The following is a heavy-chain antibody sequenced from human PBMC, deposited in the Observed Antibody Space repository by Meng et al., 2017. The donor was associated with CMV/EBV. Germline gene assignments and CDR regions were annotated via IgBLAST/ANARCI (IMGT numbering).Heavy chain of an antibody. V-gene: IGHV3-30*02. D-gene: IGHD2-2*02. CDR1: GFTFSSYG. J-gene: IGHJ4*02. CDR2: IRYDGSNK. Sequence: GESLKISCAASGFTFSSYGMHWVRQAPGKGLEWVAFIRYDGSNKYYADSVKGRFTIPRDNSKNTLYLQMNSLRAEDTAVYYCANYCSSTSCYTRSDYWGQGTLVTVSS. CDR3: ANYCSSTSCYTRSDY.